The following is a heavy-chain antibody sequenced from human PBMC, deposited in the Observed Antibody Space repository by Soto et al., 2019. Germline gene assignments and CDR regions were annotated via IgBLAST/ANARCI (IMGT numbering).Heavy chain of an antibody. D-gene: IGHD2-21*01. Sequence: PGGSLRLSCAASGFTFSSYSMNWVRQAPGKGLEWVSSISSSSSYIYYADSVKGRLTISRDNAKNSLYLQMNSLRAEDTAVYYCAYAGETPYDAFDIWGQGTMVTVSS. CDR3: AYAGETPYDAFDI. J-gene: IGHJ3*02. CDR2: ISSSSSYI. CDR1: GFTFSSYS. V-gene: IGHV3-21*01.